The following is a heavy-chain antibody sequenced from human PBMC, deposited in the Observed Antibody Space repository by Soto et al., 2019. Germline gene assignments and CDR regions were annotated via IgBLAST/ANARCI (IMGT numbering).Heavy chain of an antibody. Sequence: GASVKVSCKASGGTFSSYAISWVLQAPGQGLEWMGGIIPIFGTANYAQKFQGRVTITADGSTSTAYMELSSLRSEDTAVYYCARWGSSSSLDYWGQGTLVTVSS. CDR1: GGTFSSYA. V-gene: IGHV1-69*13. D-gene: IGHD6-6*01. J-gene: IGHJ4*02. CDR3: ARWGSSSSLDY. CDR2: IIPIFGTA.